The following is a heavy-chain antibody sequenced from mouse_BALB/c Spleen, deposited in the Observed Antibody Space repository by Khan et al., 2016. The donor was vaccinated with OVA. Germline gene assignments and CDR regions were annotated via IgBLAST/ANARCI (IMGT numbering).Heavy chain of an antibody. CDR1: GYTFTSYF. Sequence: QVQLQQSEPELVKPGASVRISCKASGYTFTSYFIHWVKQRPGQGLEWIGWIYPGNVNTEYNERFTGKATLTTDKSSSTTYMQLSSLTSEDSAVYFCARAGYGSFAYWGQGTLVTVSA. D-gene: IGHD2-10*02. V-gene: IGHV1S56*01. CDR2: IYPGNVNT. CDR3: ARAGYGSFAY. J-gene: IGHJ3*01.